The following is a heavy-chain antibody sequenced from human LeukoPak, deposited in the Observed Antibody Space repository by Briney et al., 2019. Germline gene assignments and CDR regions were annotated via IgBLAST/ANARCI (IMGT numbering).Heavy chain of an antibody. CDR1: DDSISSYY. V-gene: IGHV4-59*01. CDR2: IYYSGTT. J-gene: IGHJ4*02. D-gene: IGHD3-3*01. Sequence: SETLSLTCTVSDDSISSYYWSWIRQPPGKGLEWIVYIYYSGTTYYNPSLKSRVTISVDTSKNQFSLKLSSVTAADTAVYYCARVGSPWAIWDWFFDYWGQGTLVTVSS. CDR3: ARVGSPWAIWDWFFDY.